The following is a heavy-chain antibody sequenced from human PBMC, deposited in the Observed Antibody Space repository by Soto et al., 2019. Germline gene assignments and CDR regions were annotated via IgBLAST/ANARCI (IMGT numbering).Heavy chain of an antibody. J-gene: IGHJ6*02. CDR3: ARGGHSSSWRRYGMDV. CDR1: GGSISSYY. D-gene: IGHD6-13*01. CDR2: IYTSGST. V-gene: IGHV4-4*07. Sequence: QVQLQESGPGLVKPSETLSLTCTVSGGSISSYYWSWIRQPAGKGLEWIGRIYTSGSTNYNPSLKSRVTMSVDTSKNQFSRKLSSVTAADTAVYSCARGGHSSSWRRYGMDVWGQGTTVTVSS.